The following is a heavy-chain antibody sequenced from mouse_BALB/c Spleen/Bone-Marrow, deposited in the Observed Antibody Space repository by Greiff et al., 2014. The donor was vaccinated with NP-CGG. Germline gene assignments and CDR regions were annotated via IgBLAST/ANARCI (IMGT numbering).Heavy chain of an antibody. J-gene: IGHJ3*01. Sequence: VMLVESGPGLVQPSQSLSITCTVSGFSLTTYGVHWVRQSPGKGLEWLGVIWSGGNTDYNAAFISRLTITKDNIKSQVFFKMNSLQPNDTAIYYCASTARARPSWGQGTLVTVSA. CDR1: GFSLTTYG. CDR2: IWSGGNT. V-gene: IGHV2-2*02. CDR3: ASTARARPS. D-gene: IGHD3-1*01.